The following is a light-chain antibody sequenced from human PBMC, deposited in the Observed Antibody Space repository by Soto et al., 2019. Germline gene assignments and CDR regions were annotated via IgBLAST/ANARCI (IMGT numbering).Light chain of an antibody. CDR1: QTISSW. CDR3: QKYNSAPRM. Sequence: DIQMTQSPSTLSGSVGDRVTITCRASQTISSWLAWYQQKPGKAPKLLIYKASTLKSGVPSRFSGSGSGTDFTLTISSLQPEDVATYYCQKYNSAPRMFGQGTKVEIK. J-gene: IGKJ1*01. CDR2: KAS. V-gene: IGKV1-5*03.